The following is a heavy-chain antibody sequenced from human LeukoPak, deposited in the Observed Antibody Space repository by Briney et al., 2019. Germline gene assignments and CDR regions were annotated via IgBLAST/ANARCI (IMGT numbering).Heavy chain of an antibody. V-gene: IGHV3-23*01. CDR3: AYYGQWMLPGDY. CDR2: ISGSGGST. Sequence: PGGSLRLSCAASGITFSTYVMSWVRQAPGKGLEWVTAISGSGGSTFYADSVKGRFTISRDNSKNTLYLQMDSLRAEDTAVYYCAYYGQWMLPGDYWGQGTLVTVSS. CDR1: GITFSTYV. D-gene: IGHD6-19*01. J-gene: IGHJ4*02.